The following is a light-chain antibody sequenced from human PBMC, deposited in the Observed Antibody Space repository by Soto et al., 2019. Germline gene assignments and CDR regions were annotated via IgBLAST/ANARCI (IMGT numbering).Light chain of an antibody. J-gene: IGKJ4*01. CDR1: QSIRSN. CDR2: DAS. V-gene: IGKV3-15*01. CDR3: QQYHTWPIT. Sequence: EIVMTQSPATLSVSPGERVSFSCRASQSIRSNLAWYQHKPGQAPRLLISDASAGATGIPARFSGSGSGTEFTLTISSLQSEDCAIYYCQQYHTWPITFGGGTKV.